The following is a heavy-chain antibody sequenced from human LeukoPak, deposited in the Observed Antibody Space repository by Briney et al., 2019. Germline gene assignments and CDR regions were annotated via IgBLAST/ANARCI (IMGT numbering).Heavy chain of an antibody. J-gene: IGHJ6*03. Sequence: ASVKVSCKASGYTFTGYYMHWVRQAPGQGLEWMGWINPNSGGTNYAQKFQGRVTMTRDTSISTAYMELSRLRSDDTAVYYCARGGPVVPAANDYYYYYMDVWGKGTTVTVSS. CDR1: GYTFTGYY. V-gene: IGHV1-2*02. CDR3: ARGGPVVPAANDYYYYYMDV. D-gene: IGHD2-2*01. CDR2: INPNSGGT.